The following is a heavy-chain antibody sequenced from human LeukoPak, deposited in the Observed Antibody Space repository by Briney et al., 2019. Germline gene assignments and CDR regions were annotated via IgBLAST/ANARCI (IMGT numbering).Heavy chain of an antibody. CDR1: GFTFSDSD. CDR3: VRRGSSSSFDY. D-gene: IGHD6-6*01. V-gene: IGHV3-33*08. Sequence: PGGSLRLSCAASGFTFSDSDMHWVRQAPGKGLEWVALIWSRGTTKYYADSLKGRFTISRDNSNNTLYLQMNSLSAEDTAVYFCVRRGSSSSFDYRGQGTLVTVSS. CDR2: IWSRGTTK. J-gene: IGHJ4*02.